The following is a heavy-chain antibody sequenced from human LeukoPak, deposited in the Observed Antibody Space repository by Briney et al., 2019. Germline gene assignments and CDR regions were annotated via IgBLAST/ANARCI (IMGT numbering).Heavy chain of an antibody. Sequence: SVKVSCKASGGTFSSYAISWVRQAPGQGLEWMGGIIPIFGTANYAQKFQGRVTITADKSTSTAYMELRSLRSDDTAVYYCATGGLAVADYWGQGTLVTVSS. V-gene: IGHV1-69*06. CDR2: IIPIFGTA. CDR1: GGTFSSYA. CDR3: ATGGLAVADY. D-gene: IGHD6-19*01. J-gene: IGHJ4*02.